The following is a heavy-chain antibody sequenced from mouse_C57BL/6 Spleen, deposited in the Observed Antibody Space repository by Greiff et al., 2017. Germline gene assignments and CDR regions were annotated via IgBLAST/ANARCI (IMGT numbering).Heavy chain of an antibody. Sequence: VKLQESGAELVRPGTSVKVSCKASGYAFTNYLIEWVKQRPGQGLEWIGVLNPGSGGTNYNEKFKGKATLTADKSSSTAYMQLSSLTSEDSAVYFCARSGTTVVATGDFDYWGQGTTLTVSS. CDR2: LNPGSGGT. J-gene: IGHJ2*01. D-gene: IGHD1-1*01. V-gene: IGHV1-54*01. CDR3: ARSGTTVVATGDFDY. CDR1: GYAFTNYL.